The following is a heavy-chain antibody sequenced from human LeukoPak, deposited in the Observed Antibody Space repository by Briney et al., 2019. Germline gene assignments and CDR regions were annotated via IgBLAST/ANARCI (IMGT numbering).Heavy chain of an antibody. Sequence: ASVKVSCKASGGTFSSYAISWVRQAPGQGLEWMGRIIPILGIANYAQKFQGRVTITADKSTSTAYMELSSLRSEDTAVYYCARDGATVTTRRRPFDYWGQGTLVTVSS. CDR2: IIPILGIA. V-gene: IGHV1-69*04. CDR1: GGTFSSYA. D-gene: IGHD4-17*01. J-gene: IGHJ4*02. CDR3: ARDGATVTTRRRPFDY.